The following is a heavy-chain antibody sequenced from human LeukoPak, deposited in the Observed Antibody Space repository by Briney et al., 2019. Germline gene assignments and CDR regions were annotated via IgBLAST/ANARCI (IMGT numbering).Heavy chain of an antibody. CDR1: GFTFSSYS. Sequence: PGGSLRLSCVASGFTFSSYSMNWVRQAPGKGLEWVSSISSSSSYIYYADSVKGRFTISRDNAKNSLYLQMNSLRAEDTAVYYCARDYGLGVHSIVVVPAAIRYFDNWGQGTLVTVSS. D-gene: IGHD2-2*02. J-gene: IGHJ4*02. V-gene: IGHV3-21*01. CDR2: ISSSSSYI. CDR3: ARDYGLGVHSIVVVPAAIRYFDN.